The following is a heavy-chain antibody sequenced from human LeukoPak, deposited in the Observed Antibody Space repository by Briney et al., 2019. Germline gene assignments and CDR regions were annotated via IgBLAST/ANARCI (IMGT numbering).Heavy chain of an antibody. CDR1: GFTFSTYS. J-gene: IGHJ4*02. CDR3: ARGSTYYDSSGQVPFDY. CDR2: ISSSSSTI. V-gene: IGHV3-48*01. D-gene: IGHD3-22*01. Sequence: GGSLRLSCAASGFTFSTYSMNWVRQAPGKGLEWVSYISSSSSTIYYADSVKGRFTISRDNAKNTLYLQMNSLRAEDTAVYYCARGSTYYDSSGQVPFDYWGQGTLVTVSS.